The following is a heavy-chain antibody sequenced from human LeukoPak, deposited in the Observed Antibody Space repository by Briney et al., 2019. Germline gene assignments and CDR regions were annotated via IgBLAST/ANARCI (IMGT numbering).Heavy chain of an antibody. CDR2: VTNSGSST. CDR1: GFTFRSYA. CDR3: AKEDYGGNSKTFDI. V-gene: IGHV3-23*01. D-gene: IGHD4-23*01. Sequence: GGSLRLSCAASGFTFRSYAMAWIRQAPGKGLEWVSTVTNSGSSTYYADSVKGRFTISRDNSKNTLFLQMNSLRAEDTAVYYCAKEDYGGNSKTFDIWGQGTMVTVSS. J-gene: IGHJ3*02.